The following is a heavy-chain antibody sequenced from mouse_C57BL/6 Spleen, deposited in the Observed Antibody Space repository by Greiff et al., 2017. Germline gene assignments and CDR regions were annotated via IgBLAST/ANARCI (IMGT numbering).Heavy chain of an antibody. V-gene: IGHV1-80*01. Sequence: VQLQQSGAELVKPGASVKISCKASGYAFSSYWMNWVKQRPGKGLEWIGQIYPGDGDTNYNGKFKGKATLTADKSSSTAYMQLSSLTSEDSAVYFCARSDSSGFYAMDYWGQGTSVTVSS. D-gene: IGHD3-2*02. CDR1: GYAFSSYW. CDR3: ARSDSSGFYAMDY. J-gene: IGHJ4*01. CDR2: IYPGDGDT.